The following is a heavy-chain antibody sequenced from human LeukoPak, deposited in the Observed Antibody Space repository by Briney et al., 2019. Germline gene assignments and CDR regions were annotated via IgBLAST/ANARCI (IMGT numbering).Heavy chain of an antibody. V-gene: IGHV3-53*01. CDR3: AREGPTLRSGYDY. CDR1: GFTVSSNY. Sequence: GGSLRLSCAASGFTVSSNYMSWVRQAPGKGLEWVSVIYSGGSTYYADSVKGRFTISRDNSKNTLYLQMNSLRAEDTAVYYCAREGPTLRSGYDYWGQGTLVTVSS. D-gene: IGHD5-12*01. J-gene: IGHJ4*02. CDR2: IYSGGST.